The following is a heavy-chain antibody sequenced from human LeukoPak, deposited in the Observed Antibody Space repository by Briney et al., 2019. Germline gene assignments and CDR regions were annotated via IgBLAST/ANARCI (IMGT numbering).Heavy chain of an antibody. CDR1: GGSISSYY. D-gene: IGHD3-10*01. Sequence: SETLSLTCTVSGGSISSYYWSWIRQPPGKGLEWIGYIYYSGSTNYNPSLKSRVTISVDTSKNQFSLKLSSVTAADTAVYYCARQTRTYDYESGNYYKEDFWGQGTLVIVSS. V-gene: IGHV4-59*01. CDR2: IYYSGST. J-gene: IGHJ4*02. CDR3: ARQTRTYDYESGNYYKEDF.